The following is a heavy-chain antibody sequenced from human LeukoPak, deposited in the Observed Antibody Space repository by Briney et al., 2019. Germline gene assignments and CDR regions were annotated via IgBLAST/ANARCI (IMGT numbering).Heavy chain of an antibody. CDR2: ISPYNGAT. CDR1: GYTFTSYG. J-gene: IGHJ4*02. D-gene: IGHD2-15*01. CDR3: ARDEKKSCSGGSCYYFDY. Sequence: GASVKVSCNASGYTFTSYGFSWVRQAPGQGLEWLAWISPYNGATNHARKLQGRVTVTTDTSTRIAYMELRSLRSDDTAVYYCARDEKKSCSGGSCYYFDYWGQGTLVTASS. V-gene: IGHV1-18*01.